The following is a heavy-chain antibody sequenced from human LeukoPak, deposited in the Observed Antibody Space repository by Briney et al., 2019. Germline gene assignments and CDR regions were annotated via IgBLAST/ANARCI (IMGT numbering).Heavy chain of an antibody. J-gene: IGHJ6*03. CDR1: GYSISSGYY. CDR2: IYHSGST. CDR3: ARKAGDYYMDV. V-gene: IGHV4-38-2*01. D-gene: IGHD4-17*01. Sequence: SETLSLTCAVSGYSISSGYYWDWIRQPPGKGLEWIGTIYHSGSTYYNPSLKSRVAISVDTSKNQFSLKLSSVTAADTAVYYCARKAGDYYMDVWGKGTTVTVSS.